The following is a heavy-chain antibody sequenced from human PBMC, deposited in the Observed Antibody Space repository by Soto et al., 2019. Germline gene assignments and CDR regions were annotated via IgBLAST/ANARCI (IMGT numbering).Heavy chain of an antibody. V-gene: IGHV3-13*01. J-gene: IGHJ5*02. D-gene: IGHD2-8*02. CDR2: IGTLHDT. Sequence: EVQLVESGGGLVQPGGSLRLSCAASGFTFSASDMHWVRQAAGKGLEWVSAIGTLHDTYYPDSVKGRFTIPRDNAKNSLYRQMNSLKAGGTAVYYCARQASYWHGGGGWLDPWGQGTLVTVSS. CDR1: GFTFSASD. CDR3: ARQASYWHGGGGWLDP.